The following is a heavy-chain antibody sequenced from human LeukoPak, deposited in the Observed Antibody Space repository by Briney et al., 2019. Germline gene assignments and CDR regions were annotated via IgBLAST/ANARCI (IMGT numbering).Heavy chain of an antibody. CDR1: GYSFTSYW. D-gene: IGHD3-16*01. J-gene: IGHJ1*01. CDR3: ARGLARYGNAEYFQH. Sequence: GESLKISCKGSGYSFTSYWIGCVRQMPGKGLEWMGIIYPGDSDTRYSPSFQGQVTISADKSISTAYLQWSSLKASDTAMYYCARGLARYGNAEYFQHWGQGTLVTVSS. CDR2: IYPGDSDT. V-gene: IGHV5-51*01.